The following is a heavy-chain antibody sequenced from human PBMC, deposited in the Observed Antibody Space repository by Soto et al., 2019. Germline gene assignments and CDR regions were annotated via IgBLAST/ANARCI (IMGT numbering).Heavy chain of an antibody. V-gene: IGHV1-8*01. J-gene: IGHJ4*02. Sequence: QVQLVQSGAEVKKPGAPVKVSCKASGYTFTSYDINWVRQATGQGLEWMGWMNPNSGTTGYAQKFQGRVTMTRNTSISTAYMEPGSLRSEDTAVYYCARGSGKQHALVPAFYFNYCGQGTMVTVSS. CDR3: ARGSGKQHALVPAFYFNY. CDR1: GYTFTSYD. CDR2: MNPNSGTT. D-gene: IGHD2-2*01.